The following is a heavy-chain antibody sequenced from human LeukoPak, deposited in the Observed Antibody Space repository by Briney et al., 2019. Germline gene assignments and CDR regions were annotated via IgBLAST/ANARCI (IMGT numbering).Heavy chain of an antibody. CDR3: ARIRDGYNVDY. CDR2: IYYSGST. CDR1: GGSISSGGYY. V-gene: IGHV4-61*08. D-gene: IGHD5-24*01. J-gene: IGHJ4*02. Sequence: PSETLSLTCTVSGGSISSGGYYWSWIRQPPGKGLEWIGYIYYSGSTNYNPSLKSRVTISEDTSKNQFSLKLSSVTAADTAVYYCARIRDGYNVDYWGQGTLVTVSS.